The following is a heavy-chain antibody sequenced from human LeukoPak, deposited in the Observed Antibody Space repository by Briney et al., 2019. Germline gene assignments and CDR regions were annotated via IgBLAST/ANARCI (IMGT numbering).Heavy chain of an antibody. Sequence: GESLKISCKGSGYSFTNYRISWVRHMPGRGLEWMGWIDASDSYTNYSPSFQGHVTISADKSSSTAYLQWSSLKASDTAIYYCARPACSSTSCYLYFQHWGQGTLVTVSS. D-gene: IGHD2-2*01. J-gene: IGHJ1*01. V-gene: IGHV5-10-1*01. CDR3: ARPACSSTSCYLYFQH. CDR1: GYSFTNYR. CDR2: IDASDSYT.